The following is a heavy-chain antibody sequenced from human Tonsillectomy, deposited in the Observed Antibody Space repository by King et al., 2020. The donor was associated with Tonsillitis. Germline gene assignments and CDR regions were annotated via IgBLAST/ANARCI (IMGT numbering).Heavy chain of an antibody. D-gene: IGHD5-24*01. V-gene: IGHV4-61*02. J-gene: IGHJ4*02. CDR3: ARGEMGAHYFDY. CDR2: IYYSGST. CDR1: GGSIISGSYY. Sequence: QLQESGPGLVKPSQTLSLTCTVSGGSIISGSYYWSWIRQPAGKGLEWIGRIYYSGSTNYNPSLKSRVTISVDTSKNQFSLKLTSVTAADTAVYYCARGEMGAHYFDYWGQGTLVTVSS.